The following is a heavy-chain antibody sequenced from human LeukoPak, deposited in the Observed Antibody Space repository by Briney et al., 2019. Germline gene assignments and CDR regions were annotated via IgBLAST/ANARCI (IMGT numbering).Heavy chain of an antibody. J-gene: IGHJ3*02. CDR1: GFTFSGSG. Sequence: GGSLRLSCAASGFTFSGSGMSWVRQAPGKGLEWISSSGDSDGSTYYADSLKGRFTISRDNSKNTLYLQMNSLRAEDTAVYYCARDTLTQPAAAAFDIWGQGTMVTVSS. CDR3: ARDTLTQPAAAAFDI. D-gene: IGHD2-2*01. V-gene: IGHV3-23*01. CDR2: SGDSDGST.